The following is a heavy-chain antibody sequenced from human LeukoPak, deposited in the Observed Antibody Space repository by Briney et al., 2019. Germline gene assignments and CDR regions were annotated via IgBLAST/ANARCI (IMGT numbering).Heavy chain of an antibody. V-gene: IGHV1-18*01. D-gene: IGHD3-10*01. CDR1: GYTFTSYG. CDR2: ISAYNGNT. Sequence: ASVKVSCKASGYTFTSYGISWVRQAPGQGLEWMGWISAYNGNTNYAQKLQGRVTMTTDTSTSTAYMELRSLRSDDTAVYYCARDGELHYSYSSYMDASGKGTPVTVSS. CDR3: ARDGELHYSYSSYMDA. J-gene: IGHJ6*03.